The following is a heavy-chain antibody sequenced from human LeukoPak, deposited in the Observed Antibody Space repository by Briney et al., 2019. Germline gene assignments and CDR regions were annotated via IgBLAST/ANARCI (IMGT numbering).Heavy chain of an antibody. D-gene: IGHD1-1*01. CDR3: ARDGGWNDLDY. V-gene: IGHV3-48*03. CDR1: GFTFSSYE. Sequence: GGSLTLSCAASGFTFSSYEMNWVRQAPGKGLEWVSYINSSGRLIHYPDPLKGRFTFTRDNAKNSLYLQMNSLRGEDRAVYDCARDGGWNDLDYWGQGTLVTASS. CDR2: INSSGRLI. J-gene: IGHJ4*02.